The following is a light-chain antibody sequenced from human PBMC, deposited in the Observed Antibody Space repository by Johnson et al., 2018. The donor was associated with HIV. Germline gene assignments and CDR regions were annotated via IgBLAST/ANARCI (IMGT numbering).Light chain of an antibody. CDR2: ENN. V-gene: IGLV1-51*02. Sequence: QSVLTQPPSVSAAPGQKVTVSCSGSSSNIGTNDVSWYQQFPGAAPKLLIYENNKRPSGIPDRFSGSKSGTSATLGITGLQTGDEADYYCATWYRSLTIGGGVGTGTNVTVL. CDR3: ATWYRSLTIGGG. CDR1: SSNIGTND. J-gene: IGLJ1*01.